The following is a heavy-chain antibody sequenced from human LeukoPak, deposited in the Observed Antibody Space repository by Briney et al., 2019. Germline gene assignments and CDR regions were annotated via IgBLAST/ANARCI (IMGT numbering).Heavy chain of an antibody. Sequence: GGSLRLSCAASGFTFSSYAMHWVRQAPGKGLEWVAVISYDGSNKYYADSVKGRFTISRDNSKNTLYLQMNSLRAEDTAVYYCATGITTFGVVPIWEDYWGQGTLVTVSS. J-gene: IGHJ4*02. CDR2: ISYDGSNK. D-gene: IGHD3-3*01. CDR3: ATGITTFGVVPIWEDY. CDR1: GFTFSSYA. V-gene: IGHV3-30*01.